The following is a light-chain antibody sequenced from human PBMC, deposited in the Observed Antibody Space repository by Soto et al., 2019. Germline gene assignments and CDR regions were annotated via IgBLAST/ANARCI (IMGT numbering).Light chain of an antibody. CDR3: GAWDSSLSAGV. J-gene: IGLJ3*02. CDR1: SLNIANNF. Sequence: QSVLTQPPSVSAAPGQKVTISCSGNSLNIANNFVSWFQHLPGTAPKLLIYENNKRPPGIPDRFSASKSGTSATLGITGLQTGDEADYYCGAWDSSLSAGVFGGGTQLTVL. CDR2: ENN. V-gene: IGLV1-51*02.